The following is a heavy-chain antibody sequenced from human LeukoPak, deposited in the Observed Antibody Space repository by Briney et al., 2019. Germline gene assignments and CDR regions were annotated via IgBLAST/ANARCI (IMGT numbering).Heavy chain of an antibody. CDR1: AFIGISNY. V-gene: IGHV3-53*01. Sequence: HPGGSLRLVRPLSAFIGISNYMSSVRQPPGKRLEWLSVIYSGGSTYYADSVKGRFTISRDNSKNTLYLQMNSLRVEDTAVYYCAREIYCSASSCTGGVFDIWGQGTMVTVSS. CDR3: AREIYCSASSCTGGVFDI. CDR2: IYSGGST. D-gene: IGHD2-15*01. J-gene: IGHJ3*02.